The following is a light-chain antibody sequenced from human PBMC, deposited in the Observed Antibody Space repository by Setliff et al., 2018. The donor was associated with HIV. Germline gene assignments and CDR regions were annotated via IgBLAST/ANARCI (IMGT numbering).Light chain of an antibody. CDR2: EVT. V-gene: IGLV2-14*02. Sequence: QSALTQPASVSASPGQSITISCTGTSNDIGKYNLVSWYQQHPNRAPKLIIFEVTQRPSGVSNRFSGSKSGDTASLTISGLQAEDEADYYCSSYSSISTQMFGTGTKVTVL. J-gene: IGLJ1*01. CDR3: SSYSSISTQM. CDR1: SNDIGKYNL.